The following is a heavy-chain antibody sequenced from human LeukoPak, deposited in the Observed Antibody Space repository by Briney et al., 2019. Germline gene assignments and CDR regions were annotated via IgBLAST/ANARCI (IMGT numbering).Heavy chain of an antibody. J-gene: IGHJ4*02. Sequence: GGSLRLSCAASGFTFSSYSMNWVRQAPGKGLEWVSSISSSSSYIYYADSVKGRFTISRDNAKNSLYLQMNSLRAEDTAVYYCAKKKYYYDSSGYVDYWGQGTLVTVSS. CDR2: ISSSSSYI. CDR3: AKKKYYYDSSGYVDY. CDR1: GFTFSSYS. D-gene: IGHD3-22*01. V-gene: IGHV3-21*01.